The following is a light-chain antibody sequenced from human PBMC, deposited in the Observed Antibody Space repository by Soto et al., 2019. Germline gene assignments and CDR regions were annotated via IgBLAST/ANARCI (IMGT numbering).Light chain of an antibody. Sequence: ATQLTQSPSSLSASLGDRVIITCRASQDISSALAWFQQKPGKTPKLLISDASTLESGVPSRFSGSGSGTDVTSTISGLQPEDFAASYCKQFNAYPLTVGGGTKV. CDR2: DAS. CDR3: KQFNAYPLT. CDR1: QDISSA. V-gene: IGKV1-13*02. J-gene: IGKJ4*01.